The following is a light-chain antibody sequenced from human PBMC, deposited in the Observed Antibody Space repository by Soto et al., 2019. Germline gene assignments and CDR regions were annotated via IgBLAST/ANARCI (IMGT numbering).Light chain of an antibody. CDR2: GAS. V-gene: IGKV3-20*01. Sequence: EIVLTQSPGTLSLSPGERATLSCRASQSVNMNYLGWYQQKPGQAPRLLIHGASNRATGIPDRFTGSGSGTDFTLTISRLEPQDFAVYYCQQYGSSPLTFGGGTKVEIK. CDR3: QQYGSSPLT. CDR1: QSVNMNY. J-gene: IGKJ4*01.